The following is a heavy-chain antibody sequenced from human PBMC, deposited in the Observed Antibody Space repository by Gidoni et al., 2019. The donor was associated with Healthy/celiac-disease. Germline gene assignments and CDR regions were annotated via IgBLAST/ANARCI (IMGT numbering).Heavy chain of an antibody. CDR1: GGSISSYS. D-gene: IGHD5-18*01. V-gene: IGHV4-59*01. J-gene: IGHJ6*03. CDR2: IYYSGST. Sequence: QVQLQESGPGLVKPSETLSLTCTVSGGSISSYSWSWIRQPPGKGLEWIGYIYYSGSTNYNPSLKSRVTISVDTSKNQFSLKLSSVTAADTAVYYCARNSYGLLPYYYYYYMDVWGKGTTVTVSS. CDR3: ARNSYGLLPYYYYYYMDV.